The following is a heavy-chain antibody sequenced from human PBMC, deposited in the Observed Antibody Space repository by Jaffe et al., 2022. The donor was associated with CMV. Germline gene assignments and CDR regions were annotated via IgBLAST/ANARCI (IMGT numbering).Heavy chain of an antibody. CDR2: IYNGGIT. CDR1: GFTVSSNF. CDR3: ARDVCGKPGIPVAGCPYYYYMDV. V-gene: IGHV3-66*01. D-gene: IGHD6-19*01. J-gene: IGHJ6*03. Sequence: EVQLVESGGGLVQPGGSLRLSCAASGFTVSSNFMSWVRQAPGKGLEWVSVIYNGGITYYAHSVKGRFTISRDNSKNTLYLQMNSLRAEDTAVYYCARDVCGKPGIPVAGCPYYYYMDVWGKGTTVTVSS.